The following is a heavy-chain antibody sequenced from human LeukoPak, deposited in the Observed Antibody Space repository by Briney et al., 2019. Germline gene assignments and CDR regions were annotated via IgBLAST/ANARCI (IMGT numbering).Heavy chain of an antibody. CDR2: IYTSGST. CDR1: GGSISSYY. V-gene: IGHV4-4*07. D-gene: IGHD4-17*01. Sequence: PSQTLSLTRTVSGGSISSYYCSWIRQPAGKGLEWIGRIYTSGSTNYNPSLKSRVTMSVDTSKNQYSLKLSSVTAADTAVYYCARGSYGDRPRGPDYYFDYWGQGTLVTVSS. J-gene: IGHJ4*02. CDR3: ARGSYGDRPRGPDYYFDY.